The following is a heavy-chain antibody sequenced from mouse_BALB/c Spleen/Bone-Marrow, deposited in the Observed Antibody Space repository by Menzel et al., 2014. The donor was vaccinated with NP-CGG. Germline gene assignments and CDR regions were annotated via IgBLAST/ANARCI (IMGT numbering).Heavy chain of an antibody. V-gene: IGHV1S81*02. J-gene: IGHJ4*01. D-gene: IGHD1-1*02. CDR2: INPSNGRT. CDR1: GYTFTSYW. CDR3: ARGGGSYYAMDY. Sequence: QVQLQQSGAELVKPGASVRLSCKASGYTFTSYWMHWVKQRPGQGLEWIGEINPSNGRTNYNEKFKSKDTLTVDKSSSTAYMQLSSLTSEDSAVYYCARGGGSYYAMDYWGQGTSVTVSS.